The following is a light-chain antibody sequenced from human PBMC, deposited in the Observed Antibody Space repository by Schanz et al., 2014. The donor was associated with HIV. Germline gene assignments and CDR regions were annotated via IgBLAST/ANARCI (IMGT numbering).Light chain of an antibody. Sequence: QSVLTQPPSASGTPGQRVAISCSGSSSNIGSKTVDWYQQFPGTAPQLLIYDNDRRPSGIPDRFSGSKSGTSATLGITGLQTGDEADYYCGTWDSRLRGGVFGGGTKLTVL. CDR2: DND. V-gene: IGLV1-51*01. J-gene: IGLJ3*02. CDR1: SSNIGSKT. CDR3: GTWDSRLRGGV.